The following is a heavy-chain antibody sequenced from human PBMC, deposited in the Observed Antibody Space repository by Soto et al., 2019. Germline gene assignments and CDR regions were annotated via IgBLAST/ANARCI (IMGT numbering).Heavy chain of an antibody. V-gene: IGHV1-18*01. D-gene: IGHD3-10*01. CDR2: ISAYNGNT. Sequence: ASVKVSCKASGYTFTSYGISWVRQAPGQGLEWMGWISAYNGNTNYAQKLQGRVTMTTDTSTSTAYMELRSLRSDDTAVYYCARDHRKVVLWLGEVNWFDPWGQGTLVTVSS. CDR3: ARDHRKVVLWLGEVNWFDP. J-gene: IGHJ5*02. CDR1: GYTFTSYG.